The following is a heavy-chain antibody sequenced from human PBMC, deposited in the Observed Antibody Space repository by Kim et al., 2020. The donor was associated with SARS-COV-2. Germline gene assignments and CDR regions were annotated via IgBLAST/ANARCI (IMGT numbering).Heavy chain of an antibody. D-gene: IGHD2-8*01. CDR1: GFSFSSHG. Sequence: GGSLRLSCAASGFSFSSHGMHWVRQAPGKGLEWVAVISYDGSGKWYADSVKGRFTISRDNSKSTLLLPRKTLRVEDTSVYYGAKDSKVNGHKAFDMWGQG. V-gene: IGHV3-30*18. CDR3: AKDSKVNGHKAFDM. J-gene: IGHJ3*02. CDR2: ISYDGSGK.